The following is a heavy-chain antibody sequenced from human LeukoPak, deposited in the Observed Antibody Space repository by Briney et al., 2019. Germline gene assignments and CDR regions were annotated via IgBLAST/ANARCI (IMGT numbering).Heavy chain of an antibody. Sequence: GGSLRLSCAASGFTFNRYGMHWVRQAPGKGLEWVAVAYGDGTDKYYADSVKGRFTISKDLSQNRLYMQMNSLRAEDTAVYYCAKDGSWYGLDAFDIWGQGTMVTVSS. CDR2: AYGDGTDK. D-gene: IGHD2-15*01. J-gene: IGHJ3*02. CDR1: GFTFNRYG. V-gene: IGHV3-33*06. CDR3: AKDGSWYGLDAFDI.